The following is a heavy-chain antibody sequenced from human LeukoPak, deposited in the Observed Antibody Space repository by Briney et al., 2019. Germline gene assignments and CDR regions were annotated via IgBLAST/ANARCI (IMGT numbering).Heavy chain of an antibody. CDR1: GFTFSSYA. Sequence: PGGSLRLSCVASGFTFSSYAMHWVRQAPGKGLEWVAVISYDGSNKYYADSVKGRFTISRDNSKNTLYLQMNSLRAEDTAVYYCARDADTANYYFDYWGQGTLVTVSS. CDR2: ISYDGSNK. V-gene: IGHV3-30*04. CDR3: ARDADTANYYFDY. D-gene: IGHD5-18*01. J-gene: IGHJ4*02.